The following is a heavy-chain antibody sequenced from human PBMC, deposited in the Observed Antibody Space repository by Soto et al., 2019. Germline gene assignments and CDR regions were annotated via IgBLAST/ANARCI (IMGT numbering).Heavy chain of an antibody. D-gene: IGHD3-22*01. CDR2: IYYSGST. Sequence: SETLSLTCTVSGGSISSSSYYWGWIRQPPGKGLEWIGSIYYSGSTYYNPSFKSRVTISVDTSKNQFSLKLSSVTAADTAVYYCARPKGNYYDSSGLNWFDPWGQGTLVTVSS. CDR1: GGSISSSSYY. CDR3: ARPKGNYYDSSGLNWFDP. V-gene: IGHV4-39*01. J-gene: IGHJ5*02.